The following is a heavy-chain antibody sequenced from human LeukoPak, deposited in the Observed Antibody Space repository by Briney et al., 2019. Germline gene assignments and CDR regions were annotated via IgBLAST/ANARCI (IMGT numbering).Heavy chain of an antibody. CDR3: ARAGYYDSSGYDY. Sequence: PSETLSLTCAVYGGSFSGYYWSWIRQPPGKGLEWIGEINHSGSTNYNPSLKSRVTISVDTSKNQFSLKLSSVTAADPAVYYCARAGYYDSSGYDYWGQGTLVTVSS. V-gene: IGHV4-34*01. J-gene: IGHJ4*02. CDR1: GGSFSGYY. CDR2: INHSGST. D-gene: IGHD3-22*01.